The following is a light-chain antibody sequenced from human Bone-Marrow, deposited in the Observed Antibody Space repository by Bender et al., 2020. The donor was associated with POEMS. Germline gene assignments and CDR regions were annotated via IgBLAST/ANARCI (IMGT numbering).Light chain of an antibody. J-gene: IGLJ2*01. CDR2: EVT. V-gene: IGLV2-8*01. CDR3: SSYADTNKLV. CDR1: TNDIGGYNY. Sequence: QSALTQPRSVSGSPGQSVTISCTGTTNDIGGYNYVSWYQQYPGKAPRLMIYEVTKRPSGVPDRFTASKSGHTASLTISGLQAEDEADYYCSSYADTNKLVFGGGTRLTVL.